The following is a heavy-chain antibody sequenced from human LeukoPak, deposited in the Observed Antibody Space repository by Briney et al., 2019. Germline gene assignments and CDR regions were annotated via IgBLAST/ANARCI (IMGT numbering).Heavy chain of an antibody. Sequence: PSETLSLTCTVSGGSISSGSYYWSWIRQPPGKGLEWIGYIYYSGSTNYNPSLKSRVTISVDTSKNQFSLKLSSVTAADTAVYYCARLLRVGYCSTTTCNWFDPWGQGTLVTVSS. V-gene: IGHV4-61*01. CDR3: ARLLRVGYCSTTTCNWFDP. CDR2: IYYSGST. CDR1: GGSISSGSYY. D-gene: IGHD2-2*03. J-gene: IGHJ5*02.